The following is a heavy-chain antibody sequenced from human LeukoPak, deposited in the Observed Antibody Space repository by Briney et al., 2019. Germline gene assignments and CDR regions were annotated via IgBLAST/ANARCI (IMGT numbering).Heavy chain of an antibody. V-gene: IGHV4-39*01. J-gene: IGHJ5*02. CDR3: ARGSGSYYP. Sequence: PSETLSLTCIVSGGSISSSSYFWGWIRQPPGKGLEWIGSIYYSGSTYYNPSLKSRVTISVDTSKNQFSLKLSSVTAADTAVYYCARGSGSYYPWGQGTLVTVSS. CDR2: IYYSGST. D-gene: IGHD1-26*01. CDR1: GGSISSSSYF.